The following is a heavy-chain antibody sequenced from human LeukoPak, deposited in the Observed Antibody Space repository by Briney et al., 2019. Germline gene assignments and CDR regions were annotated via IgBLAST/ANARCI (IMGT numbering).Heavy chain of an antibody. CDR1: GYTFTSYG. Sequence: GASVKVSCKASGYTFTSYGISWVRQAPGQGLEWMGWISAYNGNTNYAQKLQVRVTMTTDTSTSTAYMELRSLRSDDTAVYYCARAGYGDYALEGSWSDPWGRGTLVTVS. CDR3: ARAGYGDYALEGSWSDP. CDR2: ISAYNGNT. D-gene: IGHD4-17*01. J-gene: IGHJ5*02. V-gene: IGHV1-18*01.